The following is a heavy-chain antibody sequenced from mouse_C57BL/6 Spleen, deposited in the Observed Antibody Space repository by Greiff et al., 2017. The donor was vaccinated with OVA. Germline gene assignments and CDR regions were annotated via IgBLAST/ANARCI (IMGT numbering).Heavy chain of an antibody. D-gene: IGHD1-1*01. J-gene: IGHJ2*01. V-gene: IGHV1-80*01. CDR1: GYAFSSYW. CDR2: IYPGDGDT. Sequence: QVQLKESGAELVKPGASVKISCKASGYAFSSYWMNWVKQRPGKGLEGIGQIYPGDGDTNYNGKFKGKATLTADKSSSTAYMQLSSLTSEDSAVYFCARAYYYDFDYWGQGTTLTVSS. CDR3: ARAYYYDFDY.